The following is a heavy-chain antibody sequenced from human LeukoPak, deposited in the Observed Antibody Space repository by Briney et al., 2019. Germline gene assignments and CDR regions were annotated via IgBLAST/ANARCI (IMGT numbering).Heavy chain of an antibody. D-gene: IGHD1-26*01. Sequence: PGRSLRLSCAASGFTVSSNYMSWVRQAPGKGLEWVSVIYSGGSTYYADSVKGRFTISRDNSKNTLYLQMNSLRAEDTAVYYCARSRREIVGASLWFDPWGQGTLVTVSS. CDR1: GFTVSSNY. V-gene: IGHV3-53*01. J-gene: IGHJ5*02. CDR3: ARSRREIVGASLWFDP. CDR2: IYSGGST.